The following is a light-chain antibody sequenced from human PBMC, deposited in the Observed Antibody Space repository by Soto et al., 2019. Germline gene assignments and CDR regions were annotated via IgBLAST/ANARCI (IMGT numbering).Light chain of an antibody. Sequence: EIVMTQSPATLSVSPGERVTLSCRASQSVNSNLAWYQQKLGQAPRLLIYGASTRATGIPARFSGSGSGTEFTLTISSLQSEDSTIYYCQQYNNWPYTFGQGTKVEIK. V-gene: IGKV3-15*01. J-gene: IGKJ2*01. CDR1: QSVNSN. CDR2: GAS. CDR3: QQYNNWPYT.